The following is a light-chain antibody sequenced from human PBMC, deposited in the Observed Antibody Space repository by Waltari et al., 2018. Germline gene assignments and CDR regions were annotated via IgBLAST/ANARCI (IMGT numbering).Light chain of an antibody. J-gene: IGKJ1*01. V-gene: IGKV3-20*01. CDR1: QSVSKY. CDR3: QKYVSLPAT. CDR2: DAS. Sequence: EIVLTQSPGTLSLSPGERATLSCRASQSVSKYLAWYQQKPGQAPRLLIYDASTMATGIPDRFSGSGSGTDFSLTISRLEPEDFAVYYCQKYVSLPATFGQGTKVEIK.